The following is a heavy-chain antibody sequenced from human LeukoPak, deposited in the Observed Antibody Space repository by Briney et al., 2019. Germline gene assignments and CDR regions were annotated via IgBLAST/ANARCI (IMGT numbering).Heavy chain of an antibody. Sequence: SETLSLTCTVSGGSISSGGYYWSWIRQHPGKGLEWIGYIYYSGSTYYNPSLKSRVTISVDTSKNQFSLKLSSVTAADTAVYYCASRNYSGYDLGYYYYYGMDVWGQGTTVTVSS. V-gene: IGHV4-31*03. J-gene: IGHJ6*02. D-gene: IGHD5-12*01. CDR2: IYYSGST. CDR1: GGSISSGGYY. CDR3: ASRNYSGYDLGYYYYYGMDV.